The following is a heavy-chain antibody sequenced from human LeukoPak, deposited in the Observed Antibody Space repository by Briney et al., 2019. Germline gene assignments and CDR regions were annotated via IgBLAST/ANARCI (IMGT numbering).Heavy chain of an antibody. CDR2: ISYDGSNK. J-gene: IGHJ5*02. D-gene: IGHD1-1*01. CDR3: AKDGRFPNWFDP. Sequence: GGSLRLSCAASGFTFSSYGMHWVRQAPGKGLEWVAVISYDGSNKYYADSVKGRFTISRDNSKNTLYLQMNSLGAEDTAVYYCAKDGRFPNWFDPWGQGTLVTVSS. CDR1: GFTFSSYG. V-gene: IGHV3-30*18.